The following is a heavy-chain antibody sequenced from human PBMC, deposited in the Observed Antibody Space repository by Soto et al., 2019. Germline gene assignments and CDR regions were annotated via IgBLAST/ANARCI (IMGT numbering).Heavy chain of an antibody. CDR1: GFVFEVYW. Sequence: PGGSLRLSCVASGFVFEVYWMHWVRQVPGKGLEWVSRISDDGARSDYADSVRGRFTISRDNAKNALYLQMNALRGEDTAVYYCARPLVAPVAGPYYYGMDVWGQGTTVTVSS. D-gene: IGHD6-19*01. CDR2: ISDDGARS. J-gene: IGHJ6*02. V-gene: IGHV3-74*01. CDR3: ARPLVAPVAGPYYYGMDV.